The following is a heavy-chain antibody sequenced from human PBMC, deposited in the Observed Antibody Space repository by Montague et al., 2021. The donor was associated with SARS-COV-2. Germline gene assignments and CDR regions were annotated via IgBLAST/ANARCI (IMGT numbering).Heavy chain of an antibody. V-gene: IGHV4-34*01. CDR2: IYYAGNT. CDR1: GGSFSGYY. D-gene: IGHD3-10*01. CDR3: ARGGTYHYGMDV. Sequence: SETLSLTCAVYGGSFSGYYWSWIRQPPGKGLEWIGEIYYAGNTNYNPSLKSRVTIFIDKSKNHFSLQLSSVTAAATAVYYCARGGTYHYGMDVWGQGTTVAVSS. J-gene: IGHJ6*02.